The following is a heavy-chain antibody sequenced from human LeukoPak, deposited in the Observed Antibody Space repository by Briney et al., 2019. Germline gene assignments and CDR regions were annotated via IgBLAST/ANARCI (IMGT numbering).Heavy chain of an antibody. CDR1: GFTFSSDA. D-gene: IGHD3-22*01. V-gene: IGHV3-23*01. J-gene: IGHJ4*02. Sequence: GGSLRLSCAASGFTFSSDAMSWVRQPPGKGLEWVSAISGRGGSTYCADSVNGRFTISRDNSTNTLYLQMNSLRAEDTAVYYCAKDLTMIVVAIFDYWGQGTLVTVSS. CDR2: ISGRGGST. CDR3: AKDLTMIVVAIFDY.